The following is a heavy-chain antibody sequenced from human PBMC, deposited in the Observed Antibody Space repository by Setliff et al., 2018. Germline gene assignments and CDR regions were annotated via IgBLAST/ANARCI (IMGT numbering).Heavy chain of an antibody. CDR1: EYSFTTYW. V-gene: IGHV5-51*01. J-gene: IGHJ6*02. Sequence: GESLKISCKASEYSFTTYWIGWVRQMPGKGLEWMGIIYPGDSDTRYSPSFQGQVTISADKSINTAYLQWSSLKASDTAMYYCARRNTAMVYYYYGMDVWGQGTTVTVSS. D-gene: IGHD5-18*01. CDR3: ARRNTAMVYYYYGMDV. CDR2: IYPGDSDT.